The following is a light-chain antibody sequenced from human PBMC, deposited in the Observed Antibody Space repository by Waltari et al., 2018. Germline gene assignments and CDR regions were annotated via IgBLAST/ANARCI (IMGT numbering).Light chain of an antibody. CDR3: QAYDENNPWV. Sequence: KFVLTQPPSVSESPGKMIAISCTRSSGSIASAHVQWYQQRPGSAPSTVIYEDNRRPSGVSDRFSGSIDSSSNSASLTISGLKTEDEADYFCQAYDENNPWVIGGGTRLTVL. V-gene: IGLV6-57*04. CDR2: EDN. J-gene: IGLJ3*02. CDR1: SGSIASAH.